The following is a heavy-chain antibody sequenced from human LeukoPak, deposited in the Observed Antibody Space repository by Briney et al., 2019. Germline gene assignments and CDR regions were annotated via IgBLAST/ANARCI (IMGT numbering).Heavy chain of an antibody. CDR2: IGTYGGDT. Sequence: ASVKVSCKATSRISWVRQAPGQGLEWMGWIGTYGGDTYYAQKFQGRITVTTDTSTSTVHMELRNLRSDDTAVYYCDDSGYNRDFDSWGQGTLVTVSS. V-gene: IGHV1-18*01. CDR3: DDSGYNRDFDS. CDR1: TSR. D-gene: IGHD3-22*01. J-gene: IGHJ5*01.